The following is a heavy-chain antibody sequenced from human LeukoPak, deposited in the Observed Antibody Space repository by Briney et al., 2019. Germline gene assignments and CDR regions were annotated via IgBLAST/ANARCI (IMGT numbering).Heavy chain of an antibody. CDR3: ARQWGTTVVSALTAWDY. CDR1: GRSINSYY. D-gene: IGHD4-23*01. V-gene: IGHV4-59*08. J-gene: IGHJ4*02. CDR2: VYYSGST. Sequence: PSETLSLTCTVSGRSINSYYWSWIRQPPGKGLEWIGYVYYSGSTKYNPSLKSRVTISVDTSKNQFSLKLSSVTAADTAVYYCARQWGTTVVSALTAWDYWGQGTLVTVSS.